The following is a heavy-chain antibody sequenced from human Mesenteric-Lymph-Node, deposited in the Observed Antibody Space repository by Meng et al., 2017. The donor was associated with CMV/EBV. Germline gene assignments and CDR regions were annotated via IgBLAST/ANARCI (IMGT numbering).Heavy chain of an antibody. Sequence: SETLSLTCAVYGGSFSGYYWSWIRQPPGKGLEWIGNIYYSGSTNYNPSLKSRVTISIDTSKNQFSLKLSSVTAADTAVYFCARDVCSSVNCYNYFNYWGLGTLVTVSS. D-gene: IGHD2-2*02. J-gene: IGHJ4*02. V-gene: IGHV4-59*01. CDR2: IYYSGST. CDR1: GGSFSGYY. CDR3: ARDVCSSVNCYNYFNY.